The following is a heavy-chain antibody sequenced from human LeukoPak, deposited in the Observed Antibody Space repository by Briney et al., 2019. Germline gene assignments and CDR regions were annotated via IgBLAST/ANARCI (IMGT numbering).Heavy chain of an antibody. CDR2: INPSGGST. J-gene: IGHJ5*02. V-gene: IGHV1-46*01. CDR1: GYTFTSYY. Sequence: ASVKVSCKASGYTFTSYYMHWVRQAPGQGLEWMGIINPSGGSTSYAQKFQGRVTMTRDTSTSTVYMELSSLRSEDTAVYYCARDWSAAHGGSWFDPWGQGTLVTVSS. CDR3: ARDWSAAHGGSWFDP. D-gene: IGHD6-13*01.